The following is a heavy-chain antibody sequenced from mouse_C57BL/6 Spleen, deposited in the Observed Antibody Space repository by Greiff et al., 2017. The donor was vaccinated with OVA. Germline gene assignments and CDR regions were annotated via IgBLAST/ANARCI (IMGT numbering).Heavy chain of an antibody. CDR3: ASPDYYGSSNYFDY. CDR1: GFNIKNTY. J-gene: IGHJ2*01. D-gene: IGHD1-1*01. Sequence: EVQLQESVAELVRPGASVKLSCTASGFNIKNTYMHWVKQRPEQGLEWIGRIDPANGNTKYAPKFQGKATITADTSSNTAYLQLSSLTSEDTAIYYCASPDYYGSSNYFDYWGQGTTLTVSS. CDR2: IDPANGNT. V-gene: IGHV14-3*01.